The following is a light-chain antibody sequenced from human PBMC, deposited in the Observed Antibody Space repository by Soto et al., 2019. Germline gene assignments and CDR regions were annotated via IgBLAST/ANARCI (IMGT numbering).Light chain of an antibody. V-gene: IGKV1D-12*01. CDR2: SAS. CDR1: QGIDNW. Sequence: DIQMTHTPYSVSPYVGDRVTISSQTSQGIDNWLAWYQQKPGTAPKLLIYSASSLQSGVPSRFSGSGSGKDFTLTINNLQPEDFATYFCQQADSFPRTFGQGTKVDIK. J-gene: IGKJ1*01. CDR3: QQADSFPRT.